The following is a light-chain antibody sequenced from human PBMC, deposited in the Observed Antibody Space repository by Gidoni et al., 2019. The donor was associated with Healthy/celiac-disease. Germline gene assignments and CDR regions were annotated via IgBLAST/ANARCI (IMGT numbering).Light chain of an antibody. J-gene: IGKJ2*01. CDR3: QQSYSTLPMYT. V-gene: IGKV1-39*01. CDR2: AAS. Sequence: DIQMTQSPSSLSASVGDRVTITCRASQSSSSYLNWYQQKPGKAPKLLIYAASSLQSGVPSRFSGSGSGTDFTLTISSLQPEDFATYYCQQSYSTLPMYTFGQGTKLEIK. CDR1: QSSSSY.